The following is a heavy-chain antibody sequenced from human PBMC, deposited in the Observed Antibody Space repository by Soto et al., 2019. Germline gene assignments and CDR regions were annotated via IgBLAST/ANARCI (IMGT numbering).Heavy chain of an antibody. Sequence: QVQLVQSGAEVKKPGSSVKVSCKASGGTFSSYGISWVRQAPGQGLEWMGGSIPIIGTANYAQKFQGRVTITAEESTSTVYVELSSLRSDDTAVYYCARPTYYDFWSGYQTGYYYYGMDVWGQGTTVTVSS. CDR3: ARPTYYDFWSGYQTGYYYYGMDV. V-gene: IGHV1-69*12. D-gene: IGHD3-3*01. J-gene: IGHJ6*02. CDR2: SIPIIGTA. CDR1: GGTFSSYG.